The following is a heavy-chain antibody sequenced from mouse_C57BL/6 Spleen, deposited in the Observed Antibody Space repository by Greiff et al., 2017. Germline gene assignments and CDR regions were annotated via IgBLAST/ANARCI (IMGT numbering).Heavy chain of an antibody. J-gene: IGHJ1*03. Sequence: QVQLQQPGAELVKPGASVKMSCKASGYTFTSYWITWVKQRPGQGLEWIGDIYPGSGSTNYNEKFKSKATLTVDTSSSTAYMQLSSLTSEDSAVYYCARCPRYGNDRYFDVWGTGTTVTVSS. D-gene: IGHD2-2*01. CDR1: GYTFTSYW. CDR2: IYPGSGST. CDR3: ARCPRYGNDRYFDV. V-gene: IGHV1-55*01.